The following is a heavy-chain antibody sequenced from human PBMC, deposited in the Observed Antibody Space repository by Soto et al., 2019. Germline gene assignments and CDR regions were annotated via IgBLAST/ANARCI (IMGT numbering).Heavy chain of an antibody. D-gene: IGHD3-10*01. CDR3: ARLLWSRGGWFDP. Sequence: QVQLQESGPGLVKPSETLSLTCTVSGGSISSYYWSWIRQPPGKGLEWIGYIYYSGSTNYNPSLKSRVTISVDTSKNQFSLKLSSVTAADTAVYYCARLLWSRGGWFDPWGQGTLVTVSS. CDR2: IYYSGST. V-gene: IGHV4-59*08. CDR1: GGSISSYY. J-gene: IGHJ5*02.